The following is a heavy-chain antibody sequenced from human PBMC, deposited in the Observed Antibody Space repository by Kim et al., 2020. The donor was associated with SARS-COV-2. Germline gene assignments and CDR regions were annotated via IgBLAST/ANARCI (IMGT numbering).Heavy chain of an antibody. CDR2: IKQDGSEK. CDR1: EFTFSSYW. V-gene: IGHV3-7*03. CDR3: ARDRRLTRVAGMDV. Sequence: GGSLRLSCAASEFTFSSYWMSWVRQAPGKGLEWVANIKQDGSEKYYVDSVKGRFTLSRDNAKNSLYLQMNSLRAEDTAVYYCARDRRLTRVAGMDVWGQGTTVTVSS. D-gene: IGHD3-3*01. J-gene: IGHJ6*02.